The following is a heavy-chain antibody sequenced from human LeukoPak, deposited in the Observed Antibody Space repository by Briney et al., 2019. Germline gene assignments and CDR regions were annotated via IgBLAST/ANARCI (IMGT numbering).Heavy chain of an antibody. J-gene: IGHJ4*02. D-gene: IGHD3-10*01. CDR2: IYSDVRRI. Sequence: GGALRLSCAASGFTCSDYWMHWVRQAPGKGLEWVARIYSDVRRIKYADSVKGRFTISRDNAKNTLYLQMNSLGAEDTAVYYCGRDAVLGSGSVAYWGQGVLVTVSS. V-gene: IGHV3-74*03. CDR3: GRDAVLGSGSVAY. CDR1: GFTCSDYW.